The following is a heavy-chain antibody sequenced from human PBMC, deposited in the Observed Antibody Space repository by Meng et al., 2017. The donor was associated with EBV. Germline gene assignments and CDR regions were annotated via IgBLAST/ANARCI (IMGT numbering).Heavy chain of an antibody. Sequence: QGRLVQSGAEVKKPGSSVKFSCNASEGTLSSYAISWVRQAPGQGLEWMGVIIPIFGTANYAQKFQGRVTITADKSTSTAYMELSSLRSEDTAVYYCARAEIAAAGRLDYWGQGTLVTVSS. CDR1: EGTLSSYA. D-gene: IGHD6-13*01. CDR3: ARAEIAAAGRLDY. V-gene: IGHV1-69*06. CDR2: IIPIFGTA. J-gene: IGHJ4*02.